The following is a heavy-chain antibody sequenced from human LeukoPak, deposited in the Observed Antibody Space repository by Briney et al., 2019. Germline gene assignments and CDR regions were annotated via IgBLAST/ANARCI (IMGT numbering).Heavy chain of an antibody. CDR1: GYSITSAYY. J-gene: IGHJ4*02. CDR2: IYYSGST. CDR3: ARKTPYYYENSGYYHLFDF. D-gene: IGHD3-22*01. V-gene: IGHV4-38-2*02. Sequence: SETLSLTCTVSGYSITSAYYWGWIRQPPGKGLEWIGSIYYSGSTYYNPSLKSRVTISVDTSKNQFSLKLNSVTAADTAVYYCARKTPYYYENSGYYHLFDFWSQGTLVTVSS.